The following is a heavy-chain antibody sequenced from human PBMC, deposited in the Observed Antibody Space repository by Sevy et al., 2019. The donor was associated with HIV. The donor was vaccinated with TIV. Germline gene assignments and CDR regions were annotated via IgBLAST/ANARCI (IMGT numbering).Heavy chain of an antibody. CDR1: GYTFFNYG. Sequence: ASVKVSCKASGYTFFNYGISWVRQAPGQGLEWMGWISTYNGNTNYAQKFQGRVAMTTETSTNTAYIELRSLRSDDMAVYYCARNKDSGIYQYNDFWSSYGYFHHWGQGTLVTVSS. CDR3: ARNKDSGIYQYNDFWSSYGYFHH. J-gene: IGHJ1*01. V-gene: IGHV1-18*03. CDR2: ISTYNGNT. D-gene: IGHD3-3*01.